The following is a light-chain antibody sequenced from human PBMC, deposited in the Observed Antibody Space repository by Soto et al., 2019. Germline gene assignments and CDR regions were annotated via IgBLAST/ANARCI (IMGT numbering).Light chain of an antibody. J-gene: IGKJ2*01. V-gene: IGKV3-20*01. CDR1: QTVRNSY. Sequence: EIVLTQSPGTLSLSPGERATLSCRASQTVRNSYLAWYQQKPGQAPRLLIYGVSARATGIPDGCSGSGSGTDFTLTISRLEPEDFAVFYCQQYDGSLPYTFGQGTKLEIK. CDR3: QQYDGSLPYT. CDR2: GVS.